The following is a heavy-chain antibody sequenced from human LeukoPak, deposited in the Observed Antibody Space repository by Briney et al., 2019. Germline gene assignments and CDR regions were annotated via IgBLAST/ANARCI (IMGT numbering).Heavy chain of an antibody. CDR2: ISGSGGST. CDR1: GFTFSSYA. D-gene: IGHD3-10*01. V-gene: IGHV3-23*01. CDR3: TTDLVQLLWFGESDY. Sequence: PGGSLRLSCAASGFTFSSYAMSWVHQAPGKGLEWVSAISGSGGSTYYADSVKGRFTISRDNSKNTLYLQMNSLKTEDTAVYYCTTDLVQLLWFGESDYWGQGTLVTVSS. J-gene: IGHJ4*02.